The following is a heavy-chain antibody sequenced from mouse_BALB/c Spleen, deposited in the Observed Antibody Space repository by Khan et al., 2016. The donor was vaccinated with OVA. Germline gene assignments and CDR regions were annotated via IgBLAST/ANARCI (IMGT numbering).Heavy chain of an antibody. CDR1: GLNIKDTY. Sequence: VQLQQSGAELVKSGATVKLSCTASGLNIKDTYMHWLKQWPEQGLEWIGRIDPPNGNTKYDPKFQGKATITADTSSNTAYLQLSGPTFEDSAVYYCARIKKIVATYFDYWGQGTTLTVSS. D-gene: IGHD1-1*01. J-gene: IGHJ2*01. V-gene: IGHV14-3*02. CDR2: IDPPNGNT. CDR3: ARIKKIVATYFDY.